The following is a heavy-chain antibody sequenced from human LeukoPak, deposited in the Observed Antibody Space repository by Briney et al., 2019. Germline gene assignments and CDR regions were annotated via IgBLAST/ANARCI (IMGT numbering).Heavy chain of an antibody. D-gene: IGHD5-12*01. CDR2: IWHDGSNK. Sequence: PGRSLRLSCAASGFTFSTYVIHWVRQAPGKGLEWVALIWHDGSNKYYGDSVKDRFTISRDNSKNTLYLQMDSLRDEDTAVYYCARPIVATNLDYWGQGTLVTVSS. CDR3: ARPIVATNLDY. V-gene: IGHV3-33*01. J-gene: IGHJ4*02. CDR1: GFTFSTYV.